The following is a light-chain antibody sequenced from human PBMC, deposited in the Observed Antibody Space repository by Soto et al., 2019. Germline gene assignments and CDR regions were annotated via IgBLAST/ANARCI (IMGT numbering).Light chain of an antibody. CDR2: YDD. CDR1: SSNIGDNA. V-gene: IGLV1-36*01. Sequence: QSVLTQPPSVSEAPRQRVTISCSGSSSNIGDNAVNWYQQLPGRAPKLLIYYDDLLASGVSDRFSGSKSGTSASLAISGLQSEDEATYYCAAWDDSLNGVVFGGGTKLTVL. J-gene: IGLJ2*01. CDR3: AAWDDSLNGVV.